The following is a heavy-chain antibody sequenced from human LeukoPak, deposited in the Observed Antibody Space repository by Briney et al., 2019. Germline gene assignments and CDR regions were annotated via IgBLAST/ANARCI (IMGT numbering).Heavy chain of an antibody. D-gene: IGHD3/OR15-3a*01. CDR3: ATNKDWAEAD. CDR2: IYYRGDI. Sequence: SETLSLTCSVSDGSIRTYYWSWIRQSPGQGLEWIGNIYYRGDINYNPSLKSRVIISIDTSKNQFSLKVTSLTAADTTVYYCATNKDWAEADWGQGTLVIVSS. V-gene: IGHV4-59*03. CDR1: DGSIRTYY. J-gene: IGHJ4*02.